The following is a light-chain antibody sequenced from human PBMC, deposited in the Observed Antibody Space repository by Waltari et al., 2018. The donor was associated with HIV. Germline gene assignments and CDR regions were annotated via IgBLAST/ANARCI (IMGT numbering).Light chain of an antibody. CDR3: AAWDDSLNGLWV. J-gene: IGLJ3*02. V-gene: IGLV1-44*01. CDR2: TDN. CDR1: RSHIGRNT. Sequence: QSVLTQPPSVSGTPGQRVTISCSGARSHIGRNTVNWFQLLPGTAPNPLIYTDNQRPSGVPDRFSGSKSGTSASLAISGLQSEDEADYFCAAWDDSLNGLWVFGGGTKLTVL.